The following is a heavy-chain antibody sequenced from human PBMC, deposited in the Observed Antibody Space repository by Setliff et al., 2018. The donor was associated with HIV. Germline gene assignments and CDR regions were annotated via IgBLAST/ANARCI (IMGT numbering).Heavy chain of an antibody. CDR1: GGSFSGYY. CDR3: ATLRYNWNYFDY. D-gene: IGHD1-20*01. J-gene: IGHJ4*02. CDR2: IDHSGST. Sequence: SETLSLTCAVYGGSFSGYYWSWVRQPPEKGLEWIGEIDHSGSTIYNPSLKSRVTISIDTSKNQFSLNLTSVTAADTAVYYCATLRYNWNYFDYWGQGSLVTVSS. V-gene: IGHV4-34*01.